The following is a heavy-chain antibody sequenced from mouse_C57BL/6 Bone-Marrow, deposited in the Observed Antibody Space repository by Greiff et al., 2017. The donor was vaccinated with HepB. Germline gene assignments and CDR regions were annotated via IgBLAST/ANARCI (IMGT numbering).Heavy chain of an antibody. J-gene: IGHJ3*01. CDR3: TRSDDGYYRYWFAY. Sequence: VQLQQSGAELVRPGASVTLSCKASGYTFTDYEMHWVKQTPVHGLEWIGAIDPETGGTAYNQKFKGKAILTADKSSSTAYMELRSLTSEDTDVYDCTRSDDGYYRYWFAYWGQGTRVTVSA. CDR2: IDPETGGT. V-gene: IGHV1-15*01. CDR1: GYTFTDYE. D-gene: IGHD2-3*01.